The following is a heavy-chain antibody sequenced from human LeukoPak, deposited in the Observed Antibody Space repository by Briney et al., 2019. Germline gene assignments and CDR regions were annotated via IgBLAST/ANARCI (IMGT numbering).Heavy chain of an antibody. CDR1: GGSISSSSYY. J-gene: IGHJ4*02. D-gene: IGHD1-26*01. CDR2: IYYSGST. V-gene: IGHV4-39*07. Sequence: SETLSLTCTVSGGSISSSSYYWGWIRQPPGKGLEWIGSIYYSGSTYYNPSLKSRVTISVDTSKNQFSLKLSSVTAADTAVYYCATSGSFPGGFFDYWGQGTLVTVSS. CDR3: ATSGSFPGGFFDY.